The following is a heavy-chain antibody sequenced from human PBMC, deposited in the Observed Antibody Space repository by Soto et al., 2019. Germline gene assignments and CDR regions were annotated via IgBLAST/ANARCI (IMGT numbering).Heavy chain of an antibody. V-gene: IGHV4-34*01. CDR3: ARESHDILTGPPWVWYFDL. D-gene: IGHD3-9*01. CDR1: GGSFSGYY. J-gene: IGHJ2*01. CDR2: INDRGSI. Sequence: QVQLQQWGAGPLRPLETLSLTCGVSGGSFSGYYWAWIRQSPGKGLEWIGEINDRGSIIYNPSLKSRVSISVDTSKTHYSLNLRSVTAADTDVYYCARESHDILTGPPWVWYFDLWGRGTLVTVSS.